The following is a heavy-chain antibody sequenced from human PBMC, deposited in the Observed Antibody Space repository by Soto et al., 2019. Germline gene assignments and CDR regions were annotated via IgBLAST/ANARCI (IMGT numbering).Heavy chain of an antibody. D-gene: IGHD3-9*01. J-gene: IGHJ5*02. Sequence: SETLSLTCTVSGGSISSYYWNWIRQPPGKGLEWIGYIYYSGSTNYNPSLKSRVTMSVDTSKNQFSLKLSSVTAADTAVYYCARSYYDILTGYYDVNWFDPWGQGALVTVSS. CDR3: ARSYYDILTGYYDVNWFDP. CDR2: IYYSGST. CDR1: GGSISSYY. V-gene: IGHV4-59*01.